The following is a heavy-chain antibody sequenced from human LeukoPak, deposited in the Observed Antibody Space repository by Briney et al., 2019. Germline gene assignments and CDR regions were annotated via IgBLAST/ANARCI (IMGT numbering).Heavy chain of an antibody. CDR3: ARAGGYCTNGVCYLTKPFVY. Sequence: GGSLRLSCAASGFTFSDYYMSWVRQAPGKGLEWVAVIWYDGSNKYYADSVKGRFTISRDNSKNTLYLQMNSLRAEDTAVYYCARAGGYCTNGVCYLTKPFVYWGQGTLVTVSS. CDR1: GFTFSDYY. D-gene: IGHD2-8*01. V-gene: IGHV3-33*08. CDR2: IWYDGSNK. J-gene: IGHJ4*02.